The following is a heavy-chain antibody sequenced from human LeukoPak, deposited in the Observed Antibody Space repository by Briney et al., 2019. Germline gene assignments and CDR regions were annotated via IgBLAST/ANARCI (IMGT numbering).Heavy chain of an antibody. CDR2: ISPDGSSA. Sequence: PGGSLSLSCAASGVSFCRYWMHCVRQAPGKGVLWDSHISPDGSSAIYADSVNGRFTISRDYATNTLYLQMNSVRADDTSVYYWATVCVCPRFHIDYWGQGTLVTVSS. D-gene: IGHD3-16*01. V-gene: IGHV3-74*01. J-gene: IGHJ4*02. CDR3: ATVCVCPRFHIDY. CDR1: GVSFCRYW.